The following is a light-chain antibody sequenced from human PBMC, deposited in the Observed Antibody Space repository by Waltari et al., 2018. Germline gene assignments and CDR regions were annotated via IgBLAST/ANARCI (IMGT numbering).Light chain of an antibody. CDR3: SSYASSTTPL. Sequence: QSALTQPASVSGSPGQSITISCTGTSSDVGGYNYVSWYQQHPGKAPKLMIFDVSDRPSGVSYRFSGSKSGNTASLTISGLQVEDEADYYCSSYASSTTPLFGGGTKLTVL. CDR1: SSDVGGYNY. J-gene: IGLJ3*02. CDR2: DVS. V-gene: IGLV2-14*03.